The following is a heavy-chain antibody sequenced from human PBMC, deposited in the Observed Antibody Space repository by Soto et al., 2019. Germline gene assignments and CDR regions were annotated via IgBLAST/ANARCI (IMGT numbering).Heavy chain of an antibody. V-gene: IGHV4-38-2*02. D-gene: IGHD3-9*01. CDR2: IYHSGII. Sequence: PSETLSLTCTVSGYSISSGYYWGWIRQPPGKGLEWVGSIYHSGIIYYNPSLKSRVTISVDTSKNQFSLKLSSVTAADTAVYYCARALTLRAFDIWGQGTMVTVSS. J-gene: IGHJ3*02. CDR3: ARALTLRAFDI. CDR1: GYSISSGYY.